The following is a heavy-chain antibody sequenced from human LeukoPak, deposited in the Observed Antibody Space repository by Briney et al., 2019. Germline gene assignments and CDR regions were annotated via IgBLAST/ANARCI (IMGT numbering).Heavy chain of an antibody. Sequence: PSETLSLTCNVSGVSISSYYWNWIRQPAGKGLEWIGRIFTSGSTNYNPSLKSRVSISVDKSKNQLSLKLRSVTAADTAVYFCARDDGNSRSWYYFDYWGQGILATVSS. V-gene: IGHV4-4*07. CDR2: IFTSGST. D-gene: IGHD6-13*01. CDR3: ARDDGNSRSWYYFDY. CDR1: GVSISSYY. J-gene: IGHJ4*02.